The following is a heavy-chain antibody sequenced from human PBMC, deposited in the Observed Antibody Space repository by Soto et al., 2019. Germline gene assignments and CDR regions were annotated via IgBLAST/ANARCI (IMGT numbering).Heavy chain of an antibody. J-gene: IGHJ4*01. CDR2: IYYSGST. CDR3: ATRRDGYNYYFDY. CDR1: GGSISSYY. Sequence: SETLSLTCTVSGGSISSYYWSWIRQPPGKGLEWIGYIYYSGSTNYNPSLKSRVSVSVDTFKNQFSLNLRSVTAADTAVYYCATRRDGYNYYFDYWGQGTLVTVSS. V-gene: IGHV4-59*08. D-gene: IGHD5-12*01.